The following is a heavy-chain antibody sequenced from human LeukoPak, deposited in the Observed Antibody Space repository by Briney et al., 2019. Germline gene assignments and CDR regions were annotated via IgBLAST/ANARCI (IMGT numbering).Heavy chain of an antibody. CDR1: GGTFSSYA. D-gene: IGHD6-13*01. Sequence: ASVKVSCKASGGTFSSYAINWVRQATEQGLEWMGWMNPNSGNTGYAQKFQGRVTLTRNASISTAYMELSSLRSEDTAVYYCARTAAGSSYYFDYWGQGTLVTVSS. J-gene: IGHJ4*02. CDR3: ARTAAGSSYYFDY. CDR2: MNPNSGNT. V-gene: IGHV1-8*02.